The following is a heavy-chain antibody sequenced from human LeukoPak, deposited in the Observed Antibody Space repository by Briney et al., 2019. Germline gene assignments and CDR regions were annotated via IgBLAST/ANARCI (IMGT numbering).Heavy chain of an antibody. CDR2: ISNSSSYI. CDR1: GFTFSSYS. CDR3: ARDFDFWSGYSIVQYYYYYYMDV. D-gene: IGHD3-3*01. Sequence: PGGSLRLSCAASGFTFSSYSMNWVRQAPGKGLEWVSSISNSSSYIYYADSVKGRFTISRDNAKNSLYLQMNSLRAEDTAVYYCARDFDFWSGYSIVQYYYYYYMDVWGKGTTVTVSS. V-gene: IGHV3-21*01. J-gene: IGHJ6*03.